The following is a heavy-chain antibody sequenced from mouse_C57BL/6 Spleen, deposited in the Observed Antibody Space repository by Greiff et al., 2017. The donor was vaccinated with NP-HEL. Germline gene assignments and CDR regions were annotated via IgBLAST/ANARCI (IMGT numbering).Heavy chain of an antibody. D-gene: IGHD1-1*01. Sequence: QVQLQQSGAELVRPGASVTLSCKASGYTFTDYEMHWVKQTPVHGLEWIGAIDPETGGTAYNQKFKGKAILTADKSSSTAYMELRSLTSEDSAVYYCTRRDYGSPYYAMDYWGQGTSVTVSS. J-gene: IGHJ4*01. V-gene: IGHV1-15*01. CDR3: TRRDYGSPYYAMDY. CDR2: IDPETGGT. CDR1: GYTFTDYE.